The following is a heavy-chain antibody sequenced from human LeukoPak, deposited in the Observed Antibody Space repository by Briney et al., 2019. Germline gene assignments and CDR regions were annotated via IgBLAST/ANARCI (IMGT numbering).Heavy chain of an antibody. D-gene: IGHD3-10*01. Sequence: PSETLSLTCTVSGYSISSGYYWGWIRQPPGKGLEWIGSIYHSGSTYYNPSLKSPVTISLDASKNQFSLKLNSVTAADTAVYYCAASNDGSGSYWGYNWFDPWGQGTLVTVSS. J-gene: IGHJ5*02. CDR2: IYHSGST. V-gene: IGHV4-38-2*02. CDR1: GYSISSGYY. CDR3: AASNDGSGSYWGYNWFDP.